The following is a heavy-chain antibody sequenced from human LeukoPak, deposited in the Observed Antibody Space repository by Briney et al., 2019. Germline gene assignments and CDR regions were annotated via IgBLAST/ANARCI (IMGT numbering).Heavy chain of an antibody. CDR2: ISCDGSNK. D-gene: IGHD2-15*01. CDR3: AREIFQRLANCSGGGCRYFDY. V-gene: IGHV3-30*01. J-gene: IGHJ4*02. CDR1: GFSFSNYA. Sequence: GGSLRLSCAAYGFSFSNYAMPWVRQAPGKGLEWVAVISCDGSNKYYADSVKGRFTISRDNSKNTLYLQMNRLTAEATAVYYCAREIFQRLANCSGGGCRYFDYWGQGTLVTVSS.